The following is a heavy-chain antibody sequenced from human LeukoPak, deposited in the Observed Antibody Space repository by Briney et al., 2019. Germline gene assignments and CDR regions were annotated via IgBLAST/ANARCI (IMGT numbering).Heavy chain of an antibody. D-gene: IGHD6-6*01. Sequence: SETLSLTCTVSGYSISSTYYWGWIRQPPGKGLEWIGSIYHSGSTYYNPSLKSRVTISIDRSKNQLSLKLSSVTAADTAMYYCARDVAAQGDAFDIWGQGTMVTVSS. V-gene: IGHV4-38-2*02. J-gene: IGHJ3*02. CDR3: ARDVAAQGDAFDI. CDR1: GYSISSTYY. CDR2: IYHSGST.